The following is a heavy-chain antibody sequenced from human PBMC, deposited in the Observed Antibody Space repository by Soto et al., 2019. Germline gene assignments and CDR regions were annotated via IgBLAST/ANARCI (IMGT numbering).Heavy chain of an antibody. CDR3: ARYYPSSNWFDP. J-gene: IGHJ5*02. D-gene: IGHD3-10*01. CDR1: GYSFTSHW. V-gene: IGHV5-51*01. Sequence: GESLKISCKGSGYSFTSHWIGWVRQLPGKGLEWMGITYPGDSDTRYSPSFQGQVTISADRSISTAYLQWSSLKASDTAMYYCARYYPSSNWFDPWGQGTLVTVSS. CDR2: TYPGDSDT.